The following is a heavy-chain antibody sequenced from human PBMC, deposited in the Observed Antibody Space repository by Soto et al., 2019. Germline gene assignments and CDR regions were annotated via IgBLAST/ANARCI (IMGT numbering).Heavy chain of an antibody. CDR3: ARDRNAAGSDY. V-gene: IGHV3-11*01. CDR2: IDTSGTKI. D-gene: IGHD1-1*01. CDR1: GYTFSDYY. Sequence: GGSLRLSCAASGYTFSDYYMSWIRQAPGKGLEWISYIDTSGTKIYYADSVKGRFTITRDNAKNSLYLEMNSLRDEDTAVYYCARDRNAAGSDYWGQGTLVTVSS. J-gene: IGHJ4*02.